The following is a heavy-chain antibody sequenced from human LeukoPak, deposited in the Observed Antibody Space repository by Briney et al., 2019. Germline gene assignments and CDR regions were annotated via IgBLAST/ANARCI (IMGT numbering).Heavy chain of an antibody. CDR2: ISSSGSTI. CDR3: AELGITMIGGV. CDR1: GFTFSDYY. V-gene: IGHV3-11*04. Sequence: GRSLRLSCAPSGFTFSDYYMSWIRQAPGKGLEWVSYISSSGSTIYYVDSVKGRFTISRDNPKNSLYLQMNSLRAEDTAVYYCAELGITMIGGVWGKGTTVTISS. J-gene: IGHJ6*04. D-gene: IGHD3-10*02.